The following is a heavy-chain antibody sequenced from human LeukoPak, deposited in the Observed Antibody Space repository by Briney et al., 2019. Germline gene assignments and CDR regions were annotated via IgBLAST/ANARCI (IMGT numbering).Heavy chain of an antibody. V-gene: IGHV4-39*07. Sequence: PETLSLTCTVSGGTISSSTYYWAWIRQPPGKGLEWIGNIYYSGSTYYNPSLKSRVTISIDTSKNQFSLKLSSVTAADTALYYCARARNSDYDPWGQGTLVTVSS. CDR3: ARARNSDYDP. CDR1: GGTISSSTYY. CDR2: IYYSGST. D-gene: IGHD5-12*01. J-gene: IGHJ5*02.